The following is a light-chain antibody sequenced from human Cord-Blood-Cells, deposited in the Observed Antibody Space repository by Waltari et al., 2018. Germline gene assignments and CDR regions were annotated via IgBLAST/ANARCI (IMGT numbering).Light chain of an antibody. J-gene: IGKJ2*01. CDR3: QQSYSTPLYT. CDR2: AAS. CDR1: QSISSY. Sequence: DIQMTHSPSSLSASVGDRVTITCRASQSISSYLNWYQQKPGKAPKLLIYAASSLQSGVPSRFSGSGSGTDFTLTISSLQPEDFATYYCQQSYSTPLYTFGPGTKLEIK. V-gene: IGKV1-39*01.